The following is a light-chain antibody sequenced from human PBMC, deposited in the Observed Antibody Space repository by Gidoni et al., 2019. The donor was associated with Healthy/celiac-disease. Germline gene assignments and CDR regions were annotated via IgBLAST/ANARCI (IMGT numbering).Light chain of an antibody. Sequence: DLHMTQSPSSLSASVGDRVTITCQASQDISNYLNWYQQKPGKAPKLLIYDASNLETGVPSRFSGSGSGTDFTFTISSLQPEDIATYYCQQYDNLPPFTFXQXTRLEIK. CDR2: DAS. J-gene: IGKJ5*01. CDR1: QDISNY. CDR3: QQYDNLPPFT. V-gene: IGKV1-33*01.